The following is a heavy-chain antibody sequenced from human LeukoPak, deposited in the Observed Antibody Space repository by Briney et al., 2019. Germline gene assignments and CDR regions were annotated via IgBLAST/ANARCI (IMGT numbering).Heavy chain of an antibody. D-gene: IGHD6-19*01. CDR1: GGSISASSHY. J-gene: IGHJ6*03. CDR2: VYYTGSI. Sequence: PSETLSLTCSVSGGSISASSHYWAWDRQPPGKGLEWIGGVYYTGSIRYNPSLKSRVTISVDTSKNQFSLKLSSVTAADTAVYYCARGFIAVALTYYYYYMDAWGKGTTVTVSS. CDR3: ARGFIAVALTYYYYYMDA. V-gene: IGHV4-39*07.